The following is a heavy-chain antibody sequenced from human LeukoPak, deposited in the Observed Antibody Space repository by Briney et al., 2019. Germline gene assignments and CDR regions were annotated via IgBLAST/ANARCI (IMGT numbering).Heavy chain of an antibody. CDR2: IIPIFGTA. V-gene: IGHV1-69*13. CDR1: GGTFSSYA. Sequence: GASVKVSCKASGGTFSSYAISWVRQAPGQGLEWMGGIIPIFGTANYAQKFQGRVTITADESTSTAYMELSSLRSEDTAVYYCARDSATGPRILYPTGLLDVWGQGTTVTVSS. D-gene: IGHD2-8*01. J-gene: IGHJ6*02. CDR3: ARDSATGPRILYPTGLLDV.